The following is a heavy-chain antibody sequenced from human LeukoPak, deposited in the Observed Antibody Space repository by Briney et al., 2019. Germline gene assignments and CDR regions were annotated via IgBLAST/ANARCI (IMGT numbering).Heavy chain of an antibody. D-gene: IGHD3-10*01. CDR3: ATSGSTY. CDR1: GYTFTSYD. CDR2: MNPNSGNT. V-gene: IGHV1-8*01. Sequence: ASVKVSCKASGYTFTSYDLHWVEQATGQGLEWMEWMNPNSGNTGYAQKFQGRVTMTRNNSISTAYMELRSLRSEDTAVYYCATSGSTYWGQGTLVTVSS. J-gene: IGHJ4*02.